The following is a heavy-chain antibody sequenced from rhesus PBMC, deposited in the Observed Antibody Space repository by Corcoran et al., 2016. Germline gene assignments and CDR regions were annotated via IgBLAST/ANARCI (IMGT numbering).Heavy chain of an antibody. CDR2: IYGRGSST. J-gene: IGHJ4*01. V-gene: IGHV4-169*02. Sequence: QLQLQESGPGLVKPSETLSVTCAVPGGSISSSYWSWIRQAPGNGLEWIGYIYGRGSSTNYNPSLKSRVTLSVDTSKNQLSLKLSSVTAADTAVYYCASDSRIVGATKALDYWGQGVLVTVSS. CDR3: ASDSRIVGATKALDY. CDR1: GGSISSSY. D-gene: IGHD1-44*02.